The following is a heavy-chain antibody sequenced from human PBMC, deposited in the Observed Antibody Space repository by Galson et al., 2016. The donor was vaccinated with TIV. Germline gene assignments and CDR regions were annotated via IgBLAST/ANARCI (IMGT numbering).Heavy chain of an antibody. CDR3: ARDRSGYDLDY. Sequence: SLRLSCATSGFTFNSYRLHWVRQAPGRGLEWVAVISYDGTDYADSVKGRFIISRDKSKTTLFLQMNSLRAEDTALYFCARDRSGYDLDYWGQGTLVTVSS. J-gene: IGHJ4*02. CDR2: ISYDGT. V-gene: IGHV3-30*04. CDR1: GFTFNSYR. D-gene: IGHD5-12*01.